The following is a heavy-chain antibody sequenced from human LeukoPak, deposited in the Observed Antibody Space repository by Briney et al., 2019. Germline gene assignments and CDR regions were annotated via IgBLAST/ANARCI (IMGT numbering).Heavy chain of an antibody. CDR1: GYIFTDYY. J-gene: IGHJ2*01. Sequence: ASVKVSCKASGYIFTDYYIHWVRQAPGQGLEWVGIINPSGGSTSYAQKFQGRVIMTRDTSRSTVYMELSSLRSDDTAVYYCARGRDGYNGWYFDLWGRGTLVTVSS. V-gene: IGHV1-46*01. CDR3: ARGRDGYNGWYFDL. CDR2: INPSGGST. D-gene: IGHD5-24*01.